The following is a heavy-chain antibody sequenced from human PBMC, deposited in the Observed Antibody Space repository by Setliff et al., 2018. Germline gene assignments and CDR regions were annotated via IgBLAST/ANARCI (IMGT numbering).Heavy chain of an antibody. V-gene: IGHV1-69*13. D-gene: IGHD2-15*01. CDR3: ARTCSGSGRYAGLES. Sequence: ASVKVSCKASGGTFSSYAISWVRQAPGQGLEWMGGIIPIYGSTNNAEKFQGRVTFSADESMSTAYMELSSLRPEDTAVYYCARTCSGSGRYAGLESWGQGTPVTVSS. J-gene: IGHJ4*02. CDR1: GGTFSSYA. CDR2: IIPIYGST.